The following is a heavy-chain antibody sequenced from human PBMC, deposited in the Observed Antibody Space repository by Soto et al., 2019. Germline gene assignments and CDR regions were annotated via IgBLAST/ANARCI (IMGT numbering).Heavy chain of an antibody. V-gene: IGHV3-48*02. J-gene: IGHJ4*02. CDR3: TRSVEGHFDY. D-gene: IGHD6-19*01. CDR1: GFTFSVYS. CDR2: INSDTKTI. Sequence: EVQLVESGGDLVQREGSLRLSCGDSGFTFSVYSMNLYRQTPGKGLEWFSYINSDTKTIKYADCVKGRFTISRDNAKNSVYLQMNSLRDADTAVYYCTRSVEGHFDYWGQGTVVTVSS.